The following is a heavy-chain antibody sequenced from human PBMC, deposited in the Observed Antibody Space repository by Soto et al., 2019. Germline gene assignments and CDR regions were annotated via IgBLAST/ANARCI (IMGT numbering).Heavy chain of an antibody. Sequence: SETLSLTCAVEGGSFNDDYWSWIRQSPGKGLEWIGEINDSGSTKYNPSLKSRVTISVDTSKNQFSLKLSSVTAADTAVYYCASALYCSGGSCSFDPWGQGTLVTVSS. CDR2: INDSGST. D-gene: IGHD2-15*01. CDR1: GGSFNDDY. J-gene: IGHJ5*02. CDR3: ASALYCSGGSCSFDP. V-gene: IGHV4-34*01.